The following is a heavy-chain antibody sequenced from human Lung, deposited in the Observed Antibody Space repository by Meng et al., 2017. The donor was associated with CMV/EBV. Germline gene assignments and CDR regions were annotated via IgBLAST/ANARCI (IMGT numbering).Heavy chain of an antibody. J-gene: IGHJ6*02. Sequence: GEXXKISCAASGFTFSSYSMNWVRQAPGKGLEWVSSISSSSSYIYYADSVKGRFTISRDNAKNSLYLQMNSLRAEDTAVYYCARDSSSSYYYYYYYYGMDVXGQGXTVTVSS. CDR1: GFTFSSYS. D-gene: IGHD6-6*01. CDR3: ARDSSSSYYYYYYYYGMDV. CDR2: ISSSSSYI. V-gene: IGHV3-21*01.